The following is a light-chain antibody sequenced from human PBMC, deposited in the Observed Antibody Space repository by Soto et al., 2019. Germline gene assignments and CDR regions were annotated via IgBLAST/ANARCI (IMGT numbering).Light chain of an antibody. CDR3: QQYNNWPAWT. V-gene: IGKV3-15*01. CDR1: QSVSSN. Sequence: EIVMTQSPATLSVSPGERATLSCRASQSVSSNLAWYQQKPGQAPRLLIYGASTRATGIPARFSGSGSATEFTLTISSLQSEDFAAYYCQQYNNWPAWTFGHGTKVDIK. CDR2: GAS. J-gene: IGKJ1*01.